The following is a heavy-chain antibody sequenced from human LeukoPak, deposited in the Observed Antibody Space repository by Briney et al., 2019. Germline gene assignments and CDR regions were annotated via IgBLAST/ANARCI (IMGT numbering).Heavy chain of an antibody. Sequence: PSGTLSLTCTVSGGSVSSGSYYWSWIRQPPGKGLEWIGFIYYTGSTKYNPSLKSRVTMSADTSKNQFSLKLRSVTAADTAVYYCAKAGGYGDYVWDSRGQGTLVTVSS. V-gene: IGHV4-61*01. CDR3: AKAGGYGDYVWDS. CDR2: IYYTGST. D-gene: IGHD4-17*01. J-gene: IGHJ4*02. CDR1: GGSVSSGSYY.